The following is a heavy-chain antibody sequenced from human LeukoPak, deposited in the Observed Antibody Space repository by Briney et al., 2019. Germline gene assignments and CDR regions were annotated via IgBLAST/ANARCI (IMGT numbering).Heavy chain of an antibody. CDR2: ISSSSSYI. V-gene: IGHV3-21*01. Sequence: GGSLRLSCAASGFTFSSYSMNWVRQAPGKGLEWVSSISSSSSYIYYADSVKGRFTISRDNAKNSLYLQMNSLRAEDTAVYYCARRGMVCPRAFDYWGQGTLVTVSS. D-gene: IGHD2-2*01. CDR3: ARRGMVCPRAFDY. J-gene: IGHJ4*02. CDR1: GFTFSSYS.